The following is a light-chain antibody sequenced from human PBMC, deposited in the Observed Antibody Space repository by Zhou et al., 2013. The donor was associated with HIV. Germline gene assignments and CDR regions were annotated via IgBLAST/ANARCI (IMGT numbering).Light chain of an antibody. CDR3: QQSYSTPYT. J-gene: IGKJ2*01. Sequence: DIQMTQSPSSLAASAGDRVTITCRASQSISNYLNWYQQKPGKAPKLLIFSASSLQGGVPSRFRGSGSGTDFTLTVSSLQPEDFATYYCQQSYSTPYTFGQGTKLEIK. CDR2: SAS. CDR1: QSISNY. V-gene: IGKV1-39*01.